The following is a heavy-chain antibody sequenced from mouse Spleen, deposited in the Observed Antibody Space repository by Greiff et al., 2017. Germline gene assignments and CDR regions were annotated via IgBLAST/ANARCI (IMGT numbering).Heavy chain of an antibody. D-gene: IGHD3-1*01. CDR2: INPYNGAT. CDR1: GYSFTGYY. V-gene: IGHV1-31*01. J-gene: IGHJ3*01. CDR3: ASEGDSAWFAY. Sequence: EVQLQQSGPELVKPGASVKISCKASGYSFTGYYMHWVKQSHVKSLEWIGRINPYNGATSYNQNFKDKASLTVDKSSSTAYMELHSLTSEDSAVYYCASEGDSAWFAYWGQGTLVTVSA.